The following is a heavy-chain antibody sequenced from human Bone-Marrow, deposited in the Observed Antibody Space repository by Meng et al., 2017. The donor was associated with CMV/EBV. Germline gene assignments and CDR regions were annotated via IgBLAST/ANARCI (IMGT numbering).Heavy chain of an antibody. D-gene: IGHD2-2*02. V-gene: IGHV1-8*01. CDR1: GYTFTSYD. CDR3: ARGRGYCSSTSCYKPHGMDV. Sequence: ASVKVSCKASGYTFTSYDINWVRQATGQGLEWMGWMNPNSGNTGYAQKFQGRVTMTRNTSISTAYMELSSLRSEDTAVYYCARGRGYCSSTSCYKPHGMDVWGQGTTVTVPS. J-gene: IGHJ6*02. CDR2: MNPNSGNT.